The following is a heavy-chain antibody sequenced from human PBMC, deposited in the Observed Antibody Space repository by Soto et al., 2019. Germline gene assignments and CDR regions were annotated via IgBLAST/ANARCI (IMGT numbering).Heavy chain of an antibody. J-gene: IGHJ4*02. CDR1: GFTFSSYA. D-gene: IGHD2-15*01. Sequence: GGSLRLSCAASGFTFSSYAMHWVRQAPGKGLEYVSAISSNGGSTYYANSVKGRFTISRDNSKNTLYLQMGSLRAEDMAVYYCASTYCSGGSCYSGTIDYWGQGTLVTVSS. CDR3: ASTYCSGGSCYSGTIDY. CDR2: ISSNGGST. V-gene: IGHV3-64*01.